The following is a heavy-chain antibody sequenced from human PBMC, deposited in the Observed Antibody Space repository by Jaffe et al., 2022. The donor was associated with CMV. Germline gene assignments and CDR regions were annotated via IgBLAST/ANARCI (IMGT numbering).Heavy chain of an antibody. V-gene: IGHV4-34*01. CDR2: INHSGST. J-gene: IGHJ6*03. CDR3: ARGGVTMVRGAPPYYYYMDV. CDR1: GGSFSGYY. D-gene: IGHD3-10*01. Sequence: QVQLQQWGAGLLKPSETLSLTCAVYGGSFSGYYWSWIRQPPGKGLEWIGEINHSGSTNYNPSLKSRVTISVDTSKNQFSLKLSSVTAADTAVYYCARGGVTMVRGAPPYYYYMDVWGKGTTVTVSS.